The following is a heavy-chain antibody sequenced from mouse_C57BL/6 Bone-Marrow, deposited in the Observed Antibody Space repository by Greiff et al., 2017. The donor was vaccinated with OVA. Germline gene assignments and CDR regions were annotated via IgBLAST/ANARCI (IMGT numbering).Heavy chain of an antibody. CDR2: IFPGSGST. V-gene: IGHV1-75*01. D-gene: IGHD1-1*01. CDR3: ARLGIYYYGSGDY. J-gene: IGHJ2*01. Sequence: QVQLKESGPELVKPGASVKISCKASGYTFTDYYINWVKKRPGQGLEWIGWIFPGSGSTYYNEKFKGKATLTVDKSSSTAYMLLSSLTSEDSAVYFCARLGIYYYGSGDYWGQGTTLTVSS. CDR1: GYTFTDYY.